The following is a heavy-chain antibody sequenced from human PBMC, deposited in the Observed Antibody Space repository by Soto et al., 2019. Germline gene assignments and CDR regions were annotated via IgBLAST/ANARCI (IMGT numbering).Heavy chain of an antibody. D-gene: IGHD3-22*01. CDR1: GGTFSSYA. Sequence: QVQLVQSGAEVKKPGSSVKVSCKASGGTFSSYAISWVRQAPGQGLEWMGGIIPIFGTANYAQKFQGRVTITADASTSTAYMELSSLRSEDTAVYYCARVSAYYYDSSGYNAFDIWGQGTMVTVSS. V-gene: IGHV1-69*01. CDR3: ARVSAYYYDSSGYNAFDI. CDR2: IIPIFGTA. J-gene: IGHJ3*02.